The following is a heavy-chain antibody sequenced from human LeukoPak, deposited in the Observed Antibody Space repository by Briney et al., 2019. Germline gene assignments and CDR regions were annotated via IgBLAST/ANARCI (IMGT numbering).Heavy chain of an antibody. D-gene: IGHD5-18*01. CDR3: ARGTLGYSYGLTPVEIDY. Sequence: ASVKVSCKASGYTFTSYGISWVRQAPGQGLEWMGWISAYNGNTNYAQKLQGRVTMTTDTSTSTAYMELRSLRSDDTAVYYCARGTLGYSYGLTPVEIDYWGQGTLVTVSS. J-gene: IGHJ4*02. V-gene: IGHV1-18*01. CDR1: GYTFTSYG. CDR2: ISAYNGNT.